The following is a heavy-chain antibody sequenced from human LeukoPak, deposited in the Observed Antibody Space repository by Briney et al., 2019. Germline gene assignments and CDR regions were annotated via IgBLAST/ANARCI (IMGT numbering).Heavy chain of an antibody. CDR1: GFTFSNYW. J-gene: IGHJ4*02. CDR3: ARDVKGRWELLGSHDY. Sequence: GGSLRLSCAASGFTFSNYWMHWVRQAPGKGLEWVSSISSSSSYIYYADSVKGRFTISRDNAKNSLYLQMNSLRVEDTAVYYCARDVKGRWELLGSHDYWGQGTLVTVSS. V-gene: IGHV3-21*01. CDR2: ISSSSSYI. D-gene: IGHD1-26*01.